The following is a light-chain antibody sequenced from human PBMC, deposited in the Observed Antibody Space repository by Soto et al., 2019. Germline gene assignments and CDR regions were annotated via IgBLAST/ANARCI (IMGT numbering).Light chain of an antibody. Sequence: EIVMTQSPATLSVSPGERATLSCRASQSVNSNLAWYQQKPGQAPRLLIYGASTRATGIPTRFSGSGSGTEFTLTISSLQSEDFAVYYCQQYYNWPPITFGQGTRLEMK. CDR1: QSVNSN. J-gene: IGKJ5*01. CDR3: QQYYNWPPIT. CDR2: GAS. V-gene: IGKV3-15*01.